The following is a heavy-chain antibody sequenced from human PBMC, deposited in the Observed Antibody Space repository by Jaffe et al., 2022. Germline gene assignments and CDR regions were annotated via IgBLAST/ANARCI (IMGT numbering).Heavy chain of an antibody. CDR1: GGSISSGSYY. CDR2: IYTSGST. J-gene: IGHJ5*02. CDR3: ARDGGVYCSSTSCSNWFDP. V-gene: IGHV4-61*02. Sequence: QVQLQESGPGLVKPSQTLSLTCTVSGGSISSGSYYWSWIRQPAGKGLEWIGRIYTSGSTNYNPSLKSRVTISVDTSKNQFSLKLSSVTAADTAVYYCARDGGVYCSSTSCSNWFDPWGQGTLVTVSS. D-gene: IGHD2-2*01.